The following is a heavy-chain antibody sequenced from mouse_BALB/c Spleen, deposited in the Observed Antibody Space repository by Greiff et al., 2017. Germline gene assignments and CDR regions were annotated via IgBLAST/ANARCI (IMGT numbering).Heavy chain of an antibody. J-gene: IGHJ2*01. Sequence: HLHYSLPILFKPSHTLSLTFSFTFYSITIYYCNWILKFPWHKLDYILYISYSGSTYYNPSLKSRISITRDTSKNQYYLQLHSVTTDDTATDYCERGRYALDYWGQGTTITVYS. D-gene: IGHD2-14*01. CDR3: ERGRYALDY. CDR1: FYSITIYY. V-gene: IGHV3-8*02. CDR2: ISYSGST.